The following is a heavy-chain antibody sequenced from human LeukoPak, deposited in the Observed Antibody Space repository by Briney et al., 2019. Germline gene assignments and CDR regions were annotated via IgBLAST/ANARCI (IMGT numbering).Heavy chain of an antibody. Sequence: SETLSLTCTVSGGSISSSSYYWGWIRQPPGKGLEWIGSIYYSGSTYYNPSLKSRVTISVDTSKNQFSLKLSSVTAADTAVYYCARDFGAVTTPSLWGQGTLVTVSS. J-gene: IGHJ4*02. CDR2: IYYSGST. D-gene: IGHD4-17*01. CDR1: GGSISSSSYY. CDR3: ARDFGAVTTPSL. V-gene: IGHV4-39*07.